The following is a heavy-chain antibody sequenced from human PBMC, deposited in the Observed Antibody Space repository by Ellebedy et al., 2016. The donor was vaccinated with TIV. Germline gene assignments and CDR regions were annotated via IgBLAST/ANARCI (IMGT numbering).Heavy chain of an antibody. D-gene: IGHD2-2*01. CDR1: GFTFSSYA. Sequence: GGSLRLSXAASGFTFSSYAMSWVRQAPGKGLEWVSAISGSGGSTYYADSVKGRFTISRDNSKNTLYLQMNSLRAEDTAVYYCAKEAMGCSSTSCYPYYYYMDVWGKGTTVTVSS. CDR2: ISGSGGST. CDR3: AKEAMGCSSTSCYPYYYYMDV. V-gene: IGHV3-23*01. J-gene: IGHJ6*03.